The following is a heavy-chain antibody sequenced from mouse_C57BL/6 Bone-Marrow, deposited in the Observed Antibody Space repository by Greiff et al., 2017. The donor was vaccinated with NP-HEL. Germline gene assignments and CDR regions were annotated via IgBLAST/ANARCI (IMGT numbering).Heavy chain of an antibody. Sequence: VQLQQSGPELVKPGASVKISCKASGYSYTDYNMNWVKQSNGKSLEWIGVINPNYGTTSYNQKFKGKATLTVDQSSSTAYMQLNSLTSEDSAVYYCAKIYYSNYGYYAMDYWGQGTSVTVSS. CDR3: AKIYYSNYGYYAMDY. CDR1: GYSYTDYN. V-gene: IGHV1-39*01. J-gene: IGHJ4*01. CDR2: INPNYGTT. D-gene: IGHD2-5*01.